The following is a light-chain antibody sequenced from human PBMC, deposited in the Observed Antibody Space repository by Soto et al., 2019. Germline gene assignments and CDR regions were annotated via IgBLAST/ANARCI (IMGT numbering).Light chain of an antibody. CDR3: SSYTSSSTWV. V-gene: IGLV2-14*01. CDR2: DVS. J-gene: IGLJ3*02. Sequence: QSALTQPASVSGSPGQSITISCTGTSSDVGGYNYVSWYQQHPGKAPKLMIYDVSNRPSGVSNRFSGSKSGNTASLTISGLQAEDDADYYCSSYTSSSTWVFGGGTKRTVL. CDR1: SSDVGGYNY.